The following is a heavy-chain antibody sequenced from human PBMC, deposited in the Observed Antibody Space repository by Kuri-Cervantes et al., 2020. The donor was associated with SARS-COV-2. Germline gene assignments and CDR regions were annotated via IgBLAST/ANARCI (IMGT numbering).Heavy chain of an antibody. V-gene: IGHV3-11*01. D-gene: IGHD6-19*01. Sequence: GESLKISCAASGFTFSDYYMIWIRQAPGKGLEWVACITSTASTTYYADSVEGRFTISRDNAKNSLFLQMSSLRAEDTAVYYCARRPYNSGWYFADYWGQGTLVTVSS. CDR1: GFTFSDYY. J-gene: IGHJ4*02. CDR2: ITSTASTT. CDR3: ARRPYNSGWYFADY.